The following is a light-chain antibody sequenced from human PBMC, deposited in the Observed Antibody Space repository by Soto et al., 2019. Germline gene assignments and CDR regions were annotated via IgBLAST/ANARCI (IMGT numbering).Light chain of an antibody. CDR1: QNLLHSDGYNY. CDR2: LGS. J-gene: IGKJ3*01. CDR3: TQAPQSPWVS. Sequence: PRALPGTSVDPGGLSCMSTQNLLHSDGYNYLDWYLEKPGQSPQLLIYLGSSRASGVPDRFRGSGSGTDFTLQISSVDAEHVGIPPGTQAPQSPWVSFGAGTKVDIK. V-gene: IGKV2-28*01.